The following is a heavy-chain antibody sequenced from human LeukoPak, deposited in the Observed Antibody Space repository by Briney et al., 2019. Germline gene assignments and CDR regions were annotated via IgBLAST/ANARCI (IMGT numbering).Heavy chain of an antibody. V-gene: IGHV1-2*02. CDR1: GYTLTGYY. CDR2: INPNSGGT. CDR3: ASTRYYDSSGYSDY. Sequence: ASVKVSCKASGYTLTGYYMHWVRQAPGQGLEWMGWINPNSGGTNYAQKFQGRVTMTRDTSISTAYMELSRLRSDDTAVYYCASTRYYDSSGYSDYWGQGTLVTVSS. J-gene: IGHJ4*02. D-gene: IGHD3-22*01.